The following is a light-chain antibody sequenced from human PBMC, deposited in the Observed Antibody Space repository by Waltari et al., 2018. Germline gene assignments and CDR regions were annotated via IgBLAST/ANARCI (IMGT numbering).Light chain of an antibody. Sequence: QPVLTQSSSASASLGSSVKLTCTLSSWHSSYIIAWHQQPPGKAPRYLRKLEGSGRYNKGCPGPDRFSWSSSGADRYPTFTGRRSEAEADYYCGTLDSNVPGVFGGGTKLAVL. CDR2: LEGSGRY. J-gene: IGLJ3*02. CDR3: GTLDSNVPGV. CDR1: SWHSSYI. V-gene: IGLV4-60*03.